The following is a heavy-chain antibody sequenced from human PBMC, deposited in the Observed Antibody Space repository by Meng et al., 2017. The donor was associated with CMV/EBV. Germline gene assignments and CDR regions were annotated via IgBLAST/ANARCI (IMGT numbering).Heavy chain of an antibody. Sequence: ASVKVSCKASGFTFTGYYIHWVRQAPGQGLEWMGWIDPSSGGTNYAQRFQGGVTMTRDTSISTAYMELTRLRSDDTAVYYCARTAYNSGWWGGDYYSGMDVWGQGTTVTVSS. CDR1: GFTFTGYY. D-gene: IGHD6-19*01. V-gene: IGHV1-2*02. CDR2: IDPSSGGT. CDR3: ARTAYNSGWWGGDYYSGMDV. J-gene: IGHJ6*02.